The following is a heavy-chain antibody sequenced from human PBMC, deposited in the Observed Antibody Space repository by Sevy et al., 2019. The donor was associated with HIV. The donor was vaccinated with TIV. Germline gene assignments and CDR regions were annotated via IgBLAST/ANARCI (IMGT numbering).Heavy chain of an antibody. J-gene: IGHJ5*02. CDR1: GFTFSSYS. Sequence: GGSLRLSCAASGFTFSSYSMNWVRQAPGKGLEWVSTISNSSSYIYYADSVKGRFTISRDNAKNSLYLQMNGLRAEDTAVYYCARDLGQQWRDWFDPWGQGTLVTVSS. D-gene: IGHD5-18*01. CDR3: ARDLGQQWRDWFDP. CDR2: ISNSSSYI. V-gene: IGHV3-21*01.